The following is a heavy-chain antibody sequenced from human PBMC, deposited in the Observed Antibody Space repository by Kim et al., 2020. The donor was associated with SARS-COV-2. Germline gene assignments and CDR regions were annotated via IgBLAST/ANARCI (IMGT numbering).Heavy chain of an antibody. Sequence: SETLSLTCSVSRGSITSSTYYWGWVRQPPGKGLEWIGSIYYSGNTYYNPSLKNRVTISVDTSKNHFSLNLDSVTAADTAVYYCASPAPAIGDSWRPRIDHWGQGTLVTVSS. CDR2: IYYSGNT. J-gene: IGHJ4*02. CDR3: ASPAPAIGDSWRPRIDH. V-gene: IGHV4-39*07. CDR1: RGSITSSTYY. D-gene: IGHD2-21*01.